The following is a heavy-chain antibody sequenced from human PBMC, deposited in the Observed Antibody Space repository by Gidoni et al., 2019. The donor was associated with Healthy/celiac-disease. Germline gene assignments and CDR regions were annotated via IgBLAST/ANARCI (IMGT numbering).Heavy chain of an antibody. CDR3: ARAYCGGDCYIDY. CDR2: IYYSGRT. CDR1: GGSISSSSYY. D-gene: IGHD2-21*02. V-gene: IGHV4-39*01. Sequence: QLQLQESGPGLVKPSETLSLTCTVSGGSISSSSYYWGWIRQPPGKGLEWIGSIYYSGRTYYNPSLKSRVTISVDTSKNQFSLKLSSVTAADTAVYYCARAYCGGDCYIDYWGQGTLVTVSS. J-gene: IGHJ4*02.